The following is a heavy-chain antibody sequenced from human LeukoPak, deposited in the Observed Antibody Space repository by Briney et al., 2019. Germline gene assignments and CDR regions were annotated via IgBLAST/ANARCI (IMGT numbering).Heavy chain of an antibody. D-gene: IGHD6-13*01. CDR1: GYTFTSYD. V-gene: IGHV1-8*01. J-gene: IGHJ6*02. CDR3: ARGSGVSSWYSYYYYGMDV. CDR2: MNPNSGNT. Sequence: ASVNVSCKASGYTFTSYDINWVRQATGQGLEWMGWMNPNSGNTGYAQKFQGRVTMTRNTSISTAYMELSSLRSEDTAVYYCARGSGVSSWYSYYYYGMDVWGQGTTVTVSS.